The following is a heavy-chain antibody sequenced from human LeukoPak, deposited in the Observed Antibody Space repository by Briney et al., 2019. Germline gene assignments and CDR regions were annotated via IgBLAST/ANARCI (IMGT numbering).Heavy chain of an antibody. CDR3: ARPLQTYYYGMDV. Sequence: GESLRLSCAASGFTFSSYSMNWVRQAPGKGLEWVSSISSSSSYIYYADSVKGRFTISRDNAKNSLYLQMNSLRAEDTAVYYCARPLQTYYYGMDVWGQGTTVTVSS. CDR1: GFTFSSYS. J-gene: IGHJ6*02. V-gene: IGHV3-21*01. CDR2: ISSSSSYI.